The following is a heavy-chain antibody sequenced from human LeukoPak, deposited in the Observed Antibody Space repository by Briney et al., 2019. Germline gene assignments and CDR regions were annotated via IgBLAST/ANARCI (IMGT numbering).Heavy chain of an antibody. CDR2: INTNTGNP. CDR1: GYTFTSYA. CDR3: ARERVGMGGVVISAYYYYMDV. D-gene: IGHD3-3*01. V-gene: IGHV7-4-1*02. Sequence: ASVKVSCKASGYTFTSYAMDWVRQAPGQGLEWMGWINTNTGNPTYAQGFTGRFVFSLDTSVSTAYLQISSLKAEDTAVYYCARERVGMGGVVISAYYYYMDVWGKGTTVTVSS. J-gene: IGHJ6*03.